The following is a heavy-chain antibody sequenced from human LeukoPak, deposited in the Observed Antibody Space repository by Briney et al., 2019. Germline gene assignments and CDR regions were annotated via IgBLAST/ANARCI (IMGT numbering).Heavy chain of an antibody. CDR2: IYPGDSDT. V-gene: IGHV5-51*01. D-gene: IGHD2-8*01. J-gene: IGHJ4*02. Sequence: NLGESLKISCKGSGYTFINYWIGWVRQMPGKGLEWMGIIYPGDSDTRYSPSFQGQVTISADKSISTAYLQWSSLKASDTAMYYCARGTGVRYCSNGVCYTSDYWGQGTLVTVSS. CDR1: GYTFINYW. CDR3: ARGTGVRYCSNGVCYTSDY.